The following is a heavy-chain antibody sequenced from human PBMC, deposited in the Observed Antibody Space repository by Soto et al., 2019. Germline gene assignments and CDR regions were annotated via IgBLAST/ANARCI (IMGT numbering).Heavy chain of an antibody. CDR2: INPSGGST. CDR3: SVSSSSPGGVDFDY. J-gene: IGHJ4*02. CDR1: GYTFTSYY. V-gene: IGHV1-46*01. D-gene: IGHD6-6*01. Sequence: QVQLVQSGAEVKKPGASVKVSCKASGYTFTSYYMHWVRQAPGQGLEWMGIINPSGGSTSYAQKFQGRVTMTRDTSTSTVYMELSSLRSEDTAVYYWSVSSSSPGGVDFDYWGQGTLVTVSS.